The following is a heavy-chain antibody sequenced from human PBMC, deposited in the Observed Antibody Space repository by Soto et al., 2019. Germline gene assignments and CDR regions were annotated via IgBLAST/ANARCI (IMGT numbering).Heavy chain of an antibody. Sequence: SETLSLTCTVSGGSISSGDYYWSWIRQPPGKGLEWIGYIYYSGSTYYNPSLKSRVTISVDTSKNQFSLKLSSVTAADTAVYYCAREKKSIAAAGYQNNWFDPWGQGTLVTVSS. J-gene: IGHJ5*02. CDR3: AREKKSIAAAGYQNNWFDP. V-gene: IGHV4-30-4*01. CDR1: GGSISSGDYY. D-gene: IGHD6-13*01. CDR2: IYYSGST.